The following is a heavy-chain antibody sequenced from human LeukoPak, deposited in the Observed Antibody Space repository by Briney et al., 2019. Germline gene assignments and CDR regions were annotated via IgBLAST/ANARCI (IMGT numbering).Heavy chain of an antibody. V-gene: IGHV3-21*01. J-gene: IGHJ5*02. CDR2: ISSSSSYI. D-gene: IGHD3-10*01. Sequence: GGSLRLSCAASGFTFSSYSMNWVRQAPGKGLEWVSSISSSSSYIYYADSVKGRFTISRDNAKNSLYLPMNSLRAEDTAVYYCASGERLLWFGEPRPFDPWGQGTLVTVSS. CDR1: GFTFSSYS. CDR3: ASGERLLWFGEPRPFDP.